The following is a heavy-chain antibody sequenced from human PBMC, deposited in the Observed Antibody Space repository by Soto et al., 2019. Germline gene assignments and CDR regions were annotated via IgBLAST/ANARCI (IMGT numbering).Heavy chain of an antibody. CDR1: GYTFTSYG. CDR2: ISAYNGNT. CDR3: ARDRYSSSSWGYFDY. J-gene: IGHJ4*02. V-gene: IGHV1-18*01. D-gene: IGHD6-6*01. Sequence: ASVKVSCKASGYTFTSYGISWVRQAPGQGLEWMGWISAYNGNTNYAQKLQGRVTMTTDTSASTAYMELRSLRSDDTAVYYCARDRYSSSSWGYFDYWGQSTLVTVSS.